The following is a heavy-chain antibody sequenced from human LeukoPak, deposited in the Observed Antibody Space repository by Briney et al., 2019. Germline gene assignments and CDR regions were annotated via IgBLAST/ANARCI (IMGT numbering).Heavy chain of an antibody. CDR3: ARSACSSTSCYVFFDY. J-gene: IGHJ4*02. Sequence: GESLKISCKGSGYSFTSYWISWVRQMPGKGLEWMGRIDPSDSYTNYSPSFQGHVTISADKSISTAYLQWSSLKASDTAMYYCARSACSSTSCYVFFDYRGQGTLVTVSS. V-gene: IGHV5-10-1*01. CDR2: IDPSDSYT. D-gene: IGHD2-2*01. CDR1: GYSFTSYW.